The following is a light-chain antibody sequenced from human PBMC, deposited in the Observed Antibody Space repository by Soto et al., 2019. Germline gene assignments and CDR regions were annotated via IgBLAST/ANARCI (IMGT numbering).Light chain of an antibody. CDR2: DAS. CDR1: XXXXXY. V-gene: IGKV3-11*01. CDR3: QQRSDWPPFT. Sequence: EIVLTQSPXXXXLSPXXXXXXXXXXXXXXXXYLGWYQQKPGQAPRLLIYDASKRATGIPARFSGSGSGTDFTLTISSLEPEDVAVYYCQQRSDWPPFTFGPGTKVDIK. J-gene: IGKJ3*01.